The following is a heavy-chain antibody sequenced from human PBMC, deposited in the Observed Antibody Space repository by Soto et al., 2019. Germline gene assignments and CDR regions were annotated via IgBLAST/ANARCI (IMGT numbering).Heavy chain of an antibody. Sequence: AAVKVSCKDAGYTFTGYYMHWVRQAPGQGLEWMGWINPNSGGTNYAQKFQGRVTMTRDTSISTAYMELSRLRSDDTAVYYCASVGVHNYGMDVWGQGTTVTVSS. V-gene: IGHV1-2*02. CDR1: GYTFTGYY. CDR3: ASVGVHNYGMDV. D-gene: IGHD3-3*01. CDR2: INPNSGGT. J-gene: IGHJ6*02.